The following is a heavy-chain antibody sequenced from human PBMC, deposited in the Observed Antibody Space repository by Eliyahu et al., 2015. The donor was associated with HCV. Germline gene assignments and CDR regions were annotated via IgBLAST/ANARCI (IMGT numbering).Heavy chain of an antibody. CDR3: ARAPSEVSSGFDI. V-gene: IGHV3-74*03. D-gene: IGHD3-3*01. CDR2: ITSDGSDT. J-gene: IGHJ3*02. Sequence: VQLVESGGGLVQPGGSLRLSCAASGFTFSNYWMYWVRQAPGKGPMWVSHITSDGSDTTYADSVKGRLIISRDNAKNMVYLEMSSLRGEDTGVYYCARAPSEVSSGFDIWGQGTMVTVSS. CDR1: GFTFSNYW.